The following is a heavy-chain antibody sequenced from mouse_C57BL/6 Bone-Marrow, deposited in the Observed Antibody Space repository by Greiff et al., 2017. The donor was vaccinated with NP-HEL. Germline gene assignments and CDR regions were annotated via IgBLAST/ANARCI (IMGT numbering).Heavy chain of an antibody. Sequence: QVQLKQPGAELVMPGASVKLSCKASGYTFTSYWMHWVKQRPGQGLEWIGEIDPSDSYTNYNQKFKGKSTLTVAKSSSTAYMQLSSLTSEDSAVYYCARGGLGDWYFDVWGTGTTVTVSS. CDR1: GYTFTSYW. CDR3: ARGGLGDWYFDV. J-gene: IGHJ1*03. D-gene: IGHD4-1*01. CDR2: IDPSDSYT. V-gene: IGHV1-69*01.